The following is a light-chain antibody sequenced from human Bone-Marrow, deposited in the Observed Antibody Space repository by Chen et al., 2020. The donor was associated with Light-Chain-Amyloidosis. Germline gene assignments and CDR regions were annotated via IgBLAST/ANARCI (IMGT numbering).Light chain of an antibody. J-gene: IGKJ4*01. CDR2: GSS. CDR1: QTISSNY. Sequence: EIVLTQSPGTLSLSPGEGANISCRASQTISSNYLTWYQQKFGQAPRLLIYGSSSRATGIPDRFTGSRSGTDFTLTIHRLEPEDFAMYYCQEYGTSPLTFGGWTKVEIK. V-gene: IGKV3-20*01. CDR3: QEYGTSPLT.